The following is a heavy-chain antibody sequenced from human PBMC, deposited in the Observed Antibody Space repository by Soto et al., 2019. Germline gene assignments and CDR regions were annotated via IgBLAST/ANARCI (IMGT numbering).Heavy chain of an antibody. CDR1: GGSFSGYY. J-gene: IGHJ5*02. D-gene: IGHD6-19*01. Sequence: SETLSLTCAVYGGSFSGYYWTWIRQPPGTGLEWIGEINHSGSTNYNPSLKSRVTISVDTSKNQFSLKLTSVTAADTAVYYCARERAVGIAVALNWFDPWGQGTLVTVSS. V-gene: IGHV4-34*01. CDR3: ARERAVGIAVALNWFDP. CDR2: INHSGST.